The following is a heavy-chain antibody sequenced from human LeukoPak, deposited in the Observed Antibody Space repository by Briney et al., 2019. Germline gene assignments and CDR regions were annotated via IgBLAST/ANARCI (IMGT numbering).Heavy chain of an antibody. V-gene: IGHV4-39*07. CDR3: ARPTELFSYFDY. J-gene: IGHJ4*02. CDR2: IYYSGST. Sequence: SETLSLTCTVSGGSISSGGYYWGWIRQPPGKGLEWIGSIYYSGSTYYNPSLKSRVTISVDTSKNQFSLTLSSVTAADTAVYYCARPTELFSYFDYWGQGTLVTASS. D-gene: IGHD3-10*01. CDR1: GGSISSGGYY.